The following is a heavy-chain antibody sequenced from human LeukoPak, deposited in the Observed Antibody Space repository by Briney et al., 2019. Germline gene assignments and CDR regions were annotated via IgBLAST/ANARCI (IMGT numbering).Heavy chain of an antibody. J-gene: IGHJ4*02. V-gene: IGHV3-11*06. D-gene: IGHD2-15*01. CDR2: ISSSSSYT. CDR1: GLTFSDYY. CDR3: ARASVENTLRIDDY. Sequence: GGSLRLSCAASGLTFSDYYMSWIRQAPGKGLEWVSYISSSSSYTNYADSVKGRFTISRDNAKNSLYLQMNSLRAEDTAVYYCARASVENTLRIDDYWGQGTLVTVSS.